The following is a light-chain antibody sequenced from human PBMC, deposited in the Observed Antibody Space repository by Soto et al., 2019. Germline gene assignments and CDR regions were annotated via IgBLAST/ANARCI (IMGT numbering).Light chain of an antibody. CDR3: QQYDTSPWT. V-gene: IGKV3-20*01. CDR2: GTS. Sequence: EIVLTQSPGTLSLSPGERATLPCRASQSVKSSYLAWYQHKPGQAPRLLIYGTSSRATGIPDRFSGSGSGTDFTLTIYRLEPEDFAVYYCQQYDTSPWTFGQGTKVDIK. CDR1: QSVKSSY. J-gene: IGKJ1*01.